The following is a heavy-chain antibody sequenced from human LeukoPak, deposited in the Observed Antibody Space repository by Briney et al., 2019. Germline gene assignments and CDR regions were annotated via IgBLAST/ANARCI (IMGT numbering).Heavy chain of an antibody. V-gene: IGHV5-10-1*01. D-gene: IGHD2-21*01. CDR3: AREFTYLPDYYGIDV. J-gene: IGHJ6*02. CDR1: GYRFTSYW. CDR2: IDPSDSYT. Sequence: GESLKISCQGSGYRFTSYWISWVRQMPGKGLEWMGRIDPSDSYTNYSPSFQGHVTISADKSISTAYLQWSSLKASDTAMYYCAREFTYLPDYYGIDVWGQGTTVTVSS.